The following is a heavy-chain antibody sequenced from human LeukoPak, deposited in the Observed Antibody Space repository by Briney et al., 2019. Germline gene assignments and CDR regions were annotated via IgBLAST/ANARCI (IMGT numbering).Heavy chain of an antibody. CDR3: ASGGTIVLMVYAGGHFDY. J-gene: IGHJ4*02. CDR2: IYYSGST. D-gene: IGHD2-8*01. CDR1: GGSISSSSSY. V-gene: IGHV4-39*01. Sequence: SETLSLTCTVSGGSISSSSSYWGWIRQPPGKGLEWIGIIYYSGSTYYNPSLKSRVTMSVDTSKNQFSLKLNSVTAADTAVYYCASGGTIVLMVYAGGHFDYWGQGTLVTVSS.